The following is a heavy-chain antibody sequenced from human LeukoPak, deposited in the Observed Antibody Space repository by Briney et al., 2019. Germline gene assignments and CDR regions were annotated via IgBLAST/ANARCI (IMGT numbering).Heavy chain of an antibody. V-gene: IGHV4-39*07. CDR3: ARDRYGDFDY. CDR2: IYYSGST. D-gene: IGHD4-17*01. Sequence: SETLSLTCTVSGGSISSSSYYWGWIRQPPGKGLEWIGSIYYSGSTYYNPSLKSRVTISVDTSKNQFSLKLSSVTAADTAVYYCARDRYGDFDYWGQGTLVTVSS. J-gene: IGHJ4*02. CDR1: GGSISSSSYY.